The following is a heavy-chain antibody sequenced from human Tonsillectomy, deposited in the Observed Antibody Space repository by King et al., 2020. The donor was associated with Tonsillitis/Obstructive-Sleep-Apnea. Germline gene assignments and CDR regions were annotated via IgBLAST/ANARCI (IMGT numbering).Heavy chain of an antibody. V-gene: IGHV4-34*01. J-gene: IGHJ5*02. CDR2: INHSGST. CDR1: GGSFSGYY. D-gene: IGHD2-2*01. CDR3: ARGVPDQAEVPAAHGSWFDP. Sequence: VQLQQWGAGLLKPSETLSLTCAVYGGSFSGYYWSWIRQPPGKGLEWIGEINHSGSTNYNPSLKSRVTISVDTSKNQFSLKLSSETAADTAVYYCARGVPDQAEVPAAHGSWFDPWGQGTLVTVSS.